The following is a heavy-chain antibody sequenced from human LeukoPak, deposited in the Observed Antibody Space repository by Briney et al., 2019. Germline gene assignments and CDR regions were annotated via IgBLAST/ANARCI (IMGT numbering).Heavy chain of an antibody. Sequence: GGSLRLSCAASGFIVSSKYMTWVRQAPGKGLEWLSVIYIDSSTYYGDSVKGRFTISRDNSKNTLYLQMNSLRVEDTAVYYCAREREVVATIWFDPWGQGTLVTVSS. J-gene: IGHJ5*02. D-gene: IGHD5-12*01. CDR1: GFIVSSKY. V-gene: IGHV3-53*01. CDR3: AREREVVATIWFDP. CDR2: IYIDSST.